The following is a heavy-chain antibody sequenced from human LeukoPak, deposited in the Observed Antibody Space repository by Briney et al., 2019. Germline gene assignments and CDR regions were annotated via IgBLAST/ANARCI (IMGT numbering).Heavy chain of an antibody. CDR1: GFTFSSHA. D-gene: IGHD3-10*01. J-gene: IGHJ4*02. CDR2: ISYDGSNQ. Sequence: GGSLRLSCAASGFTFSSHAMHWVRQAPGKGLEWVAVISYDGSNQYYVDSVKGRFTITRDNSKNTLYLQINSLRGDDTAVYYFASKIGGRDFGYWGQGTLVTVSS. V-gene: IGHV3-30-3*01. CDR3: ASKIGGRDFGY.